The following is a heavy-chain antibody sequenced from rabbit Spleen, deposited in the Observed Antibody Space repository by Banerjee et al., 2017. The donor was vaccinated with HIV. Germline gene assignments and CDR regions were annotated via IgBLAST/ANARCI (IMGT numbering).Heavy chain of an antibody. CDR3: ARALSTDNIFYHGGMDL. CDR2: IDAGTSDFT. V-gene: IGHV1S45*01. CDR1: GFTLSSYYM. J-gene: IGHJ6*01. D-gene: IGHD7-1*01. Sequence: QEQLKESGGGLVQPGGSLKLSCKASGFTLSSYYMNWVRQAPGKGLEWIACIDAGTSDFTYFATWAKGRFTISKTSSTTVTLQMTSLTAADTATYFCARALSTDNIFYHGGMDLWGQGTLVTVS.